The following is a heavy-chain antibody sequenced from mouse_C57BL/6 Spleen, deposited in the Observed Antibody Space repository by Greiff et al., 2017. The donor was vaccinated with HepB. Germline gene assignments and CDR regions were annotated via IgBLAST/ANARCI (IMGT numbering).Heavy chain of an antibody. Sequence: QVQLQQPGAELVKPGASVKLSCKASGYTFTSYWMHWVKQRPGQGLEWIGMIHPNSGSTNYNEKFKSKATLTVDKSSSTAYMQLSSLTSEDSAVYYCARSNYARTTVVPNYAMDYWGQGTSVTVSS. CDR2: IHPNSGST. CDR1: GYTFTSYW. V-gene: IGHV1-64*01. CDR3: ARSNYARTTVVPNYAMDY. D-gene: IGHD1-1*01. J-gene: IGHJ4*01.